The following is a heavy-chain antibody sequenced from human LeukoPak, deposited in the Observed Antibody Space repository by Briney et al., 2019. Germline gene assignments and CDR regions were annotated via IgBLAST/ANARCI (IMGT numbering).Heavy chain of an antibody. CDR1: GGSFTAYY. Sequence: SETLSLTCAVYGGSFTAYYWNWIRQPPGKGLEWIGYIYYSGSTNYNPSLKSRVTISVDTSKNQFSLKLSSVTAADTAVYYCACQTNDAFDIWGQGTMVTVSS. CDR3: ACQTNDAFDI. V-gene: IGHV4-59*08. CDR2: IYYSGST. J-gene: IGHJ3*02.